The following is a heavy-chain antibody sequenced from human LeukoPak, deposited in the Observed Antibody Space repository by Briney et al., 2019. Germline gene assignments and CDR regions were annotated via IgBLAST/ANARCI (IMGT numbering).Heavy chain of an antibody. Sequence: GGSLRLSCAASGFDVSRYGLHWVRQVSGKGLEWVAFIRYDGTNKYYADSVKGRFTISRDNSKSTLSLQMNSLKPEDTAIYYCAKGVGNSWYSLEYWGQGTLVTVPS. CDR1: GFDVSRYG. V-gene: IGHV3-30*02. J-gene: IGHJ4*02. CDR2: IRYDGTNK. CDR3: AKGVGNSWYSLEY. D-gene: IGHD1-1*01.